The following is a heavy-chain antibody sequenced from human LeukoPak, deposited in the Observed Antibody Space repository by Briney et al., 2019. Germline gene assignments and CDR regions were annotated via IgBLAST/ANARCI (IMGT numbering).Heavy chain of an antibody. CDR3: ARDGGMGIAATGVDY. CDR1: GGSISSYY. Sequence: SESLSLTCTVSGGSISSYYRSWIRQPPGKGLEWIGRIYTSGSTNYNPSLKSRVTISVDKSKNQFSLKLSSVTAADTAVYYCARDGGMGIAATGVDYWGQGTLVTVYS. CDR2: IYTSGST. D-gene: IGHD6-13*01. V-gene: IGHV4-4*07. J-gene: IGHJ4*02.